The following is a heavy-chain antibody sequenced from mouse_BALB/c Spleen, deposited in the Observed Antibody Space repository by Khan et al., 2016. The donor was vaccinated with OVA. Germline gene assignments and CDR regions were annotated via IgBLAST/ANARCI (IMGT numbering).Heavy chain of an antibody. CDR2: ISSLAYSI. J-gene: IGHJ4*01. CDR1: GFTFSDYG. Sequence: EVELVESGGGLVQPGGSRKLSCAASGFTFSDYGLAWVRQPPGKGPEWVAFISSLAYSIYYADTVTGRFTISRENAKNTLYLEMSSLRYEDTAMYYCARSWAMDYWGQGTSVTVSS. V-gene: IGHV5-15*02. CDR3: ARSWAMDY.